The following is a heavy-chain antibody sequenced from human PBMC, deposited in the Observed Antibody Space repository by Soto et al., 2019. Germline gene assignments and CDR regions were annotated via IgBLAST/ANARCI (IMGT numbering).Heavy chain of an antibody. CDR1: GGSFSGYY. D-gene: IGHD6-19*01. J-gene: IGHJ3*02. CDR3: ARGIAVAGPFDAFDI. V-gene: IGHV4-34*01. Sequence: QVQLQQWGAGLLKPSETLSLTCAVYGGSFSGYYWRWIRQPPGKGLEWIGEINHSGSTNYNPSLKSRVTISVDTSKNQCSLKLSSVTAADTAVYYCARGIAVAGPFDAFDIWGQGTMVTVSS. CDR2: INHSGST.